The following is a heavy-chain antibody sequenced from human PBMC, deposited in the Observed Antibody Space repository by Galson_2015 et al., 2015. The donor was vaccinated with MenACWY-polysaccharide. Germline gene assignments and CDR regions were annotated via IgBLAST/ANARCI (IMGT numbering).Heavy chain of an antibody. CDR2: IADYGGST. D-gene: IGHD2-21*01. CDR3: AKGRDLDRIACRGDCYIAYDF. Sequence: SLRLSCAASGFTFNSHVMNWVRQAPGKGLEWVSGIADYGGSTYYADSVKGRFTISRANSKNTLDLEMGSLGADDTAVYYCAKGRDLDRIACRGDCYIAYDFWGQGTLVTVSS. CDR1: GFTFNSHV. J-gene: IGHJ4*02. V-gene: IGHV3-23*01.